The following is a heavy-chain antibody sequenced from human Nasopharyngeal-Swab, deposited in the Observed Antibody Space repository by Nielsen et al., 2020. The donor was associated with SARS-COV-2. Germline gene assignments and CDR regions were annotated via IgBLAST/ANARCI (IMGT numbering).Heavy chain of an antibody. Sequence: SETLSLTCALYGGSFSGYYWSWTRQPPGKGLEWIGEINHSGSTNYNPSLKSRVTISVDTSKNQFSLKLSSVTAADTAVYYCARGLGATVTTGCDYWGQGTLVTVSS. D-gene: IGHD4-17*01. J-gene: IGHJ4*02. CDR2: INHSGST. V-gene: IGHV4-34*01. CDR3: ARGLGATVTTGCDY. CDR1: GGSFSGYY.